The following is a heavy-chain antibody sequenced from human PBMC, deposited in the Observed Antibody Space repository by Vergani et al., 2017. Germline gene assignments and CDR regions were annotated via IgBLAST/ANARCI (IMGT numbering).Heavy chain of an antibody. CDR3: ARGLGSSGWVWFDP. V-gene: IGHV4-34*01. Sequence: QVQLPQWGAGLLKPSETLSLTCAVYGGSFSGYYWSWIRQPPGKGLEWIGEINHSGSTNYNPSLKSRVTISVDTSKNQFSLKLSSVTAADTAVYYCARGLGSSGWVWFDPWGQGTLVTVSS. CDR1: GGSFSGYY. D-gene: IGHD6-19*01. CDR2: INHSGST. J-gene: IGHJ5*02.